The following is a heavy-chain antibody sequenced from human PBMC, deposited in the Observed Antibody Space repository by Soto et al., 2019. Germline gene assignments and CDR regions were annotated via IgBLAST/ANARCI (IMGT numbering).Heavy chain of an antibody. CDR3: ARDARRGYSGYDLYYFDY. CDR2: IWYDGSNK. D-gene: IGHD5-12*01. CDR1: GFTFSSYG. V-gene: IGHV3-33*01. Sequence: GGSLRLSCAASGFTFSSYGMHWVRQAPGKVLDWVAVIWYDGSNKYYADSVKGRFTISRDNSKNTLYLQMNSLRAEDTAVYYCARDARRGYSGYDLYYFDYWRQGT. J-gene: IGHJ4*02.